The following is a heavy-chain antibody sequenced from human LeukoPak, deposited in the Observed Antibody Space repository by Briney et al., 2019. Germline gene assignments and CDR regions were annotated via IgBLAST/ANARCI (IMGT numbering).Heavy chain of an antibody. Sequence: GGSLRLSWAASGFHFSTHGMNWVRQAPGKGLEWVSGISPSGDITYYADSVMGRFTISRDNRKSTVSLQMNSLRAEDTALYYCVRDLDWGAFDVWGQGTMVTVSS. V-gene: IGHV3-23*01. D-gene: IGHD3/OR15-3a*01. CDR3: VRDLDWGAFDV. CDR2: ISPSGDIT. J-gene: IGHJ3*01. CDR1: GFHFSTHG.